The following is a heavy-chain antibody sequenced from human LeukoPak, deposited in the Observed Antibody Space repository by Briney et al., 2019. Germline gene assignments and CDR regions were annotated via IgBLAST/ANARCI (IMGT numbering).Heavy chain of an antibody. CDR3: AREGGIAAAEPNWFDP. D-gene: IGHD6-13*01. V-gene: IGHV4-59*01. CDR1: GGSISSYY. J-gene: IGHJ5*02. Sequence: SETLSLTCTVSGGSISSYYWSWIRQPPGKGLEWIGDIYYSGSTNYNPSLKSRVTISVDTSKNQFSLKLSSVTAADTAVYYCAREGGIAAAEPNWFDPWGQGTLVTVSS. CDR2: IYYSGST.